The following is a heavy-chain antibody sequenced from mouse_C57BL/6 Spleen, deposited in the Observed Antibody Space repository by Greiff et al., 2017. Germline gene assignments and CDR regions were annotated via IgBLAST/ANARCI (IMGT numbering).Heavy chain of an antibody. D-gene: IGHD1-1*01. J-gene: IGHJ2*01. CDR3: ARYKPYYGSRGDYFDY. Sequence: EVKLVESGGGLVQPGGSLSLSCAASGFTFTDYYMSWVRQPPGKALEWLGFIRNKANGYTTEYSASVKGRFTISRDNSQSILYLQMNALRAEDSATYYCARYKPYYGSRGDYFDYWGQGTTLTVSS. CDR2: IRNKANGYTT. CDR1: GFTFTDYY. V-gene: IGHV7-3*01.